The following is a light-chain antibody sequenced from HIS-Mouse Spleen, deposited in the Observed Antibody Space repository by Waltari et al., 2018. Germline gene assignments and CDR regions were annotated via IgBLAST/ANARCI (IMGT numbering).Light chain of an antibody. CDR2: RNN. V-gene: IGLV1-47*01. CDR1: SPHSGRTY. J-gene: IGLJ3*02. CDR3: AAWDDSLSGPV. Sequence: QSVLTKPPSASGTPGQRVTSPCSGRSPHSGRTYVHRHQPLPGTAPKLLIYRNNQRPSGVPDRFSGSKSGTSASLAISGLRSEDEADYYCAAWDDSLSGPVFGGGTKLTVL.